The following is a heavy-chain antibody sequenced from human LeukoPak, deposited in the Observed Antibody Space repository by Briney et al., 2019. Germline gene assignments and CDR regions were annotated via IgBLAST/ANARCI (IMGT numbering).Heavy chain of an antibody. CDR1: GFTFTSYW. J-gene: IGHJ4*02. Sequence: GGSLRLSCAASGFTFTSYWMSWVRQAPGKGLEWVADIDQHGSEKYYVDSVKGRFTISRDNAKNSVYLQMNSLRAEDTAVYYCARDLYRIVVVPHYFDYWGQGILVTVSS. CDR3: ARDLYRIVVVPHYFDY. D-gene: IGHD3-22*01. V-gene: IGHV3-7*01. CDR2: IDQHGSEK.